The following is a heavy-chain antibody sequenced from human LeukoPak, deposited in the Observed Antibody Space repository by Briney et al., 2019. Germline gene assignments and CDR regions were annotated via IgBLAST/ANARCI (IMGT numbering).Heavy chain of an antibody. V-gene: IGHV3-21*01. D-gene: IGHD1-26*01. CDR3: ARDRTPRELLMALGY. Sequence: GGSLRLSCAASGFTFSSYAMNWVRQAPGKGLEWVSSISSSSSYIYYADSVKGRFTISRDNAKNSLYLQMNSLRAEDTAVYYCARDRTPRELLMALGYWGQGTLVTVSS. CDR2: ISSSSSYI. CDR1: GFTFSSYA. J-gene: IGHJ4*02.